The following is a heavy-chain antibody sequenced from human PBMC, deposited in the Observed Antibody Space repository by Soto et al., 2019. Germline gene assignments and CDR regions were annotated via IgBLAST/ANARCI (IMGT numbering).Heavy chain of an antibody. Sequence: GGSLRLSCAASGFTFDDYTMRWVRQAPGKGLEWVSLISWDGGSTYYADSVKGRFTISRDNSKNSLYLQMNSLRTEDTALYYCAKGIRRDGLDYWGQGTLVTVSS. V-gene: IGHV3-43*01. CDR2: ISWDGGST. CDR1: GFTFDDYT. CDR3: AKGIRRDGLDY. J-gene: IGHJ4*02.